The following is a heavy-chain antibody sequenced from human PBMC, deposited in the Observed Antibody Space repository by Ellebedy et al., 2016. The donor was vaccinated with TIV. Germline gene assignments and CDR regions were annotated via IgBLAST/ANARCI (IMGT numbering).Heavy chain of an antibody. D-gene: IGHD3-9*01. V-gene: IGHV4-61*01. J-gene: IGHJ3*02. CDR1: GGSVSSGSYY. Sequence: SETLSLTXTVSGGSVSSGSYYWSWIRQPPGKGLEWIGYIYYSGSTNYNPSLKSRVTISVDTSKNQFSLKLSSVTAADTAVYYCARDKGRYFDWLISPDAFDIWGQGTMVTVSS. CDR3: ARDKGRYFDWLISPDAFDI. CDR2: IYYSGST.